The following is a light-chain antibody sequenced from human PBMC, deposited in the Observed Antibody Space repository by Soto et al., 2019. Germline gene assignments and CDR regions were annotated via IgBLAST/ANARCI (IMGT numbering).Light chain of an antibody. V-gene: IGLV2-8*01. Sequence: QSALTQPPSASGSPGQSVTISCTGTSSDVGAYKYVSWYQQYPGKAPKLMIYXXXXXXXXXXXXXXGSKSGNTASLTVSGXQAEDEADYYCTSYAGSNIWVFGGGTKLTVL. CDR2: XXX. CDR1: SSDVGAYKY. CDR3: TSYAGSNIWV. J-gene: IGLJ3*02.